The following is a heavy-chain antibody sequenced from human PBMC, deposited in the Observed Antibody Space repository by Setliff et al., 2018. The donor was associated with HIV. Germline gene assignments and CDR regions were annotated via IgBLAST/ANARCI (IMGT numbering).Heavy chain of an antibody. CDR2: IYNSGLT. CDR3: VRRTPRVAGDYFAFDV. J-gene: IGHJ6*02. D-gene: IGHD2-15*01. V-gene: IGHV4-30-4*08. CDR1: GVSMDSGDYS. Sequence: KPSETLSLTCTVSGVSMDSGDYSWGWVRQSPGKGLAWIGYIYNSGLTYYSPSLKSRFTISLDLPGNLCSLNVRSVTAADAAVYYCVRRTPRVAGDYFAFDVWGQGAPVTVSS.